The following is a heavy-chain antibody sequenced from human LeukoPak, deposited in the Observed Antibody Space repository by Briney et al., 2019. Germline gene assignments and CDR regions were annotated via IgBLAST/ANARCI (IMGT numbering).Heavy chain of an antibody. D-gene: IGHD3-10*01. CDR2: INPNSGST. CDR1: GYTFTGYY. CDR3: ARGIWFGEVSRGRFDP. V-gene: IGHV1-2*02. J-gene: IGHJ5*02. Sequence: ASVKVSCKASGYTFTGYYMHWVRQAPGQGLERMGWINPNSGSTNYAQKFQGRVTITRDTSISTAYMELSRLRSDDTAVYYCARGIWFGEVSRGRFDPWGQGTLVTVSS.